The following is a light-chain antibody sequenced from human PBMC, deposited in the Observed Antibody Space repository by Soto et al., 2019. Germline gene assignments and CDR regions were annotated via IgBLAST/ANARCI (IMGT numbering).Light chain of an antibody. CDR3: QQYGRPPFT. V-gene: IGKV3-20*01. Sequence: EIVLTQSPVTLSLSPGERATLSCRASQRITNNFLAWFQQKAGLAPRLLIYGASTRASGVPDRFSGGGSGTDFVLTISRLEPEDFAVYYCQQYGRPPFTFGQGTKLQIK. CDR1: QRITNNF. CDR2: GAS. J-gene: IGKJ2*01.